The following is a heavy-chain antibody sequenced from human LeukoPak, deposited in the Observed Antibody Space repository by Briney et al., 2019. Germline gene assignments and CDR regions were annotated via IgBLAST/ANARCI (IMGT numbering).Heavy chain of an antibody. CDR2: ISWDGGST. CDR1: GFTFDDYA. Sequence: GGSLRLSCAASGFTFDDYAMHWVRQAPGKGLEWVSLISWDGGSTYYADSVKGRFTISRDNAKNSLYLQMNSLRAEDTAVYYCAFSWSGDGFDPWGQGTLVTVSS. J-gene: IGHJ5*02. CDR3: AFSWSGDGFDP. V-gene: IGHV3-43D*03. D-gene: IGHD3-10*01.